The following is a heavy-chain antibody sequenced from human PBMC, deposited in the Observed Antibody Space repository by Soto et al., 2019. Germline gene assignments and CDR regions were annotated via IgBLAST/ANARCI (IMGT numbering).Heavy chain of an antibody. V-gene: IGHV3-30*03. CDR1: GFIFTSYG. CDR2: ILHDGSAE. J-gene: IGHJ6*02. D-gene: IGHD4-4*01. CDR3: ARSRDGYSFYFYYGMDG. Sequence: PVGSLRLSCAASGFIFTSYGMHWVRQAPGKGLEWMALILHDGSAEYYADSVKGRFTISRDNSKNTLYLQMNSLTAEDTAVYYCARSRDGYSFYFYYGMDGWGQGTTVPVS.